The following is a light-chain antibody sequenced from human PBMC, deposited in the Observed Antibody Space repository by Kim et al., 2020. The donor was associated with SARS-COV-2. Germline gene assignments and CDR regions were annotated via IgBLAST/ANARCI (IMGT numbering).Light chain of an antibody. CDR3: AAWDSRLTVWV. CDR1: NNSVGDEG. J-gene: IGLJ3*02. CDR2: RNN. V-gene: IGLV10-54*04. Sequence: QTATLTCTGNNNSVGDEGASWLQQHQGHPPKLLSYRNNNRPSGISERFSASRSGNTASLTITGLQPEDEADYYCAAWDSRLTVWVFGGGTKLTVL.